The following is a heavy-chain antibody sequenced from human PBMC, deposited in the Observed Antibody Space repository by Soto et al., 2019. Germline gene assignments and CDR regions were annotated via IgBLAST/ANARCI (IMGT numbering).Heavy chain of an antibody. D-gene: IGHD4-17*01. Sequence: QITLKESGPTLVRPTQTLTLTCTFSGFSLTTSGVAVDWIRQPPGKALEWLALVYWDDDKRYSPPLKSRLTITKDTSKNQVVLTMTNMDPVDTAKYYCAHRGASVDYFRWGQGILVTVAS. CDR3: AHRGASVDYFR. J-gene: IGHJ4*02. CDR2: VYWDDDK. CDR1: GFSLTTSGVA. V-gene: IGHV2-5*02.